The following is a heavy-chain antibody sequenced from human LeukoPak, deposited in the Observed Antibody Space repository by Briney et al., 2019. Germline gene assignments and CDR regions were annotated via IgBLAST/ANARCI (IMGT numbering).Heavy chain of an antibody. J-gene: IGHJ1*01. CDR1: GYTFTSYG. D-gene: IGHD6-13*01. Sequence: ASVKVSCKASGYTFTSYGISWVRQAPGQGLEWMGWISAYNGNTNYAQNFQGRVTMTRDTSISTAYMELSRLRSDDTALYYCARIGISARGTNFHHWGQGTLVTVSS. CDR2: ISAYNGNT. V-gene: IGHV1-18*01. CDR3: ARIGISARGTNFHH.